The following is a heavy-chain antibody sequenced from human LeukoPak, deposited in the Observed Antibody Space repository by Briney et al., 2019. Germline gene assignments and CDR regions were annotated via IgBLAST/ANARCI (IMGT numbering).Heavy chain of an antibody. Sequence: GGSLRLSCEVSGSTSSRYWTSWVRQAPGKGLEWVANINQDGSQKYYVDPVKGRFTISRDNAKNSVYLQMDSLRSEDTAVYYCASDDSSGEYDLPFGYWGQGTLVTVSS. J-gene: IGHJ4*02. CDR3: ASDDSSGEYDLPFGY. CDR2: INQDGSQK. D-gene: IGHD3-22*01. V-gene: IGHV3-7*01. CDR1: GSTSSRYW.